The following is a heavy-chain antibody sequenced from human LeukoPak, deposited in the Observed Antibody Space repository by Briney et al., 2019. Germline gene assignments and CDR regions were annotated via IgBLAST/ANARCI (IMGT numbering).Heavy chain of an antibody. CDR1: GFTFSSSA. V-gene: IGHV3-23*01. CDR3: ARDIRNYYDSGAYGWFDP. J-gene: IGHJ5*02. D-gene: IGHD3-10*01. CDR2: ISGSGSGGST. Sequence: GGSLRLSCAASGFTFSSSATSWVRQAPGKGLEWVSNISGSGSGGSTYYADSVKGRFTISRDNSKNTVYLQMNSLRAEDTATYYCARDIRNYYDSGAYGWFDPWGQGTLVPVSS.